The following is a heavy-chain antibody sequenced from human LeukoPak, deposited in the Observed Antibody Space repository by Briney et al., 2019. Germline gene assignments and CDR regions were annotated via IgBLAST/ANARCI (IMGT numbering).Heavy chain of an antibody. D-gene: IGHD3-22*01. CDR1: GFTFSSYS. CDR3: ARDLGDSSGYPDY. J-gene: IGHJ4*02. Sequence: NPGGSPRLSCAASGFTFSSYSMNWVRQAPGKGLEWVSSISSSSSYIYYADSVKGRFTISRDNAKNSLYLQMNSLRAEDTAVYYCARDLGDSSGYPDYWGQGTLVTVSS. V-gene: IGHV3-21*01. CDR2: ISSSSSYI.